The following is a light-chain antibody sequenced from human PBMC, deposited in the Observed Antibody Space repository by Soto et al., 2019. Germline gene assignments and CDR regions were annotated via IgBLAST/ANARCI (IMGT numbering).Light chain of an antibody. J-gene: IGLJ1*01. Sequence: QSVLTQPASVSGSPGQSITISCTGTSSDVGSYNLVSWYQQHPGKAPKLMIYEGSKRPSGVSNRFSGSKSGNTASLTISGLKAEDEADYYCCSYAGSSTSLYVFGTGTKVTV. CDR3: CSYAGSSTSLYV. V-gene: IGLV2-23*01. CDR2: EGS. CDR1: SSDVGSYNL.